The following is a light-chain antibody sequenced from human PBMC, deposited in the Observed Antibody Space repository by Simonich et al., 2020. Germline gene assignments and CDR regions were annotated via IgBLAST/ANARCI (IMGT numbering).Light chain of an antibody. V-gene: IGKV1-39*01. J-gene: IGKJ5*01. CDR1: QNISSY. CDR3: QQSYSTLSIT. Sequence: DIQMTQSPSSLSASVGDRVTITCRASQNISSYLNWYQQKPGKAPTLLIYAASSLQSGVPSRFSGSGSGTDFTLTISSLQPEDFATYYCQQSYSTLSITFGQGTRLEIK. CDR2: AAS.